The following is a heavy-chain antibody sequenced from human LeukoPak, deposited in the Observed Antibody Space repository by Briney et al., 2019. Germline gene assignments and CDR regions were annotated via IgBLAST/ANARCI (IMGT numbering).Heavy chain of an antibody. V-gene: IGHV3-74*01. CDR1: GFSVSSSW. CDR3: VRSTRDGYD. CDR2: ISSDGTSS. D-gene: IGHD5-24*01. J-gene: IGHJ4*02. Sequence: GSLRLSCAAFGFSVSSSWMHWVRQAPGKGLLWVSRISSDGTSSIYADSVKGRFTISRDNAMNTLYLQMSSLRVDDTAVYYCVRSTRDGYDWGQGTLVTVSS.